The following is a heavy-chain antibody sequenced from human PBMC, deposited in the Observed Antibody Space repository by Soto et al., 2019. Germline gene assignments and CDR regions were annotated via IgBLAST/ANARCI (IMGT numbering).Heavy chain of an antibody. J-gene: IGHJ4*02. CDR3: VKEGPDYGGNLRVYYDY. CDR1: GFTFSSYA. V-gene: IGHV3-64D*06. CDR2: ISSNGGST. D-gene: IGHD4-17*01. Sequence: PGGSLRLSCSASGFTFSSYAMHWVRQAPGKGLEYVSAISSNGGSTYYADSVKGRFTISRDNSKNTLYLQMSSLRAEDTAVYYCVKEGPDYGGNLRVYYDYWGQGTLVTVSS.